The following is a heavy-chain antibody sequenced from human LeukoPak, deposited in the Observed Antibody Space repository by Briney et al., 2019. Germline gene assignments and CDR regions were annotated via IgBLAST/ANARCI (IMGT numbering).Heavy chain of an antibody. Sequence: GGSLRLSCAASGFTFSSYEMTWVRQPPGKGLEWVSYIISGGSTIFYADSVKGRFTISRDNSKNTLYLQMNGLRAEDTAVYYCAKDGCRITSCHVLVDPWGQGTLVTVFS. CDR1: GFTFSSYE. J-gene: IGHJ5*02. CDR2: IISGGSTI. CDR3: AKDGCRITSCHVLVDP. V-gene: IGHV3-48*03. D-gene: IGHD2-2*01.